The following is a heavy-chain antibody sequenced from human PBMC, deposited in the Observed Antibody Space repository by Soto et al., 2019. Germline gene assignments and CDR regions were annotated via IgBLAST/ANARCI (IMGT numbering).Heavy chain of an antibody. CDR2: INHSEST. Sequence: PSETLSLTCAVYGGSFSGYYWSWIRQPPGKGLEWIGEINHSESTNYNPSLKSRVTISVDTSKNQFSLKLSSVTAADTAVYYCARTGFGDHNYFDCWGPGTLVTVS. J-gene: IGHJ4*02. CDR3: ARTGFGDHNYFDC. V-gene: IGHV4-34*01. CDR1: GGSFSGYY. D-gene: IGHD3-10*01.